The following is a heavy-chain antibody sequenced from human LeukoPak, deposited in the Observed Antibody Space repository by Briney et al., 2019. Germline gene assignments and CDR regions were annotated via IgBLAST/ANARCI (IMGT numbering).Heavy chain of an antibody. CDR2: ISGSGGST. Sequence: PGGSLRLSCAASGFTFSSYGMSWVRQAPGKGLEWVSAISGSGGSTYYADSVKGRFTISRDNSKNTLYLQMNSQRAEDTAVYYCAKDSPRWELCRYVDYWGQGTLVTVSS. CDR3: AKDSPRWELCRYVDY. J-gene: IGHJ4*02. CDR1: GFTFSSYG. D-gene: IGHD1-26*01. V-gene: IGHV3-23*01.